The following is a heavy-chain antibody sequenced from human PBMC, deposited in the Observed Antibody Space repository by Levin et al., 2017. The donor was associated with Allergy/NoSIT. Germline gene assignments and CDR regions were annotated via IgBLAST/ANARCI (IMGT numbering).Heavy chain of an antibody. CDR3: ADTPSGVDLASAVH. D-gene: IGHD6-13*01. CDR1: GLTFSNYG. J-gene: IGHJ4*01. CDR2: ISNDGRRK. Sequence: PGGSLRLSCAASGLTFSNYGMHWIRQAPGKGLEWVAVISNDGRRKYYADSVKGRFTISRENSWNTLYLQMNSLRADDTAVYYCADTPSGVDLASAVHWGHGKLVTVAA. V-gene: IGHV3-30*03.